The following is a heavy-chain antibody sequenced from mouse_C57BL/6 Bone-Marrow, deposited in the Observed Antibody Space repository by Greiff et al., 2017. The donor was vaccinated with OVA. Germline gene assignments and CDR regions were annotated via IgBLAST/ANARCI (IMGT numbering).Heavy chain of an antibody. Sequence: QVQLQESGAELARPGASVKLSCKASGYTFTSYGISWVKQRTGQGLEWIGEIYPRSGNTYYNEKFKGKATLTADKSSSTAYMELNSLTSEDSAVYYCARSGGTYWGQGTLVTVSA. CDR2: IYPRSGNT. J-gene: IGHJ3*01. CDR3: ARSGGTY. V-gene: IGHV1-81*01. CDR1: GYTFTSYG.